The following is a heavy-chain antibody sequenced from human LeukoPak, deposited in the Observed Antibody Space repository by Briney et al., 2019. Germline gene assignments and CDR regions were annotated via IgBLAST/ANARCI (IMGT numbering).Heavy chain of an antibody. Sequence: PGRSLRLSCAASGFTFSSYAMHWVRQAPGKGLEWVAVISYDGSNKYYADSVKGRFTISRDNSKNTLYLQMNSLRAEDTAVYYCARLYCSGGSCYPNDYGMDVWGQGTTVTVSS. V-gene: IGHV3-30*04. CDR2: ISYDGSNK. J-gene: IGHJ6*02. CDR3: ARLYCSGGSCYPNDYGMDV. CDR1: GFTFSSYA. D-gene: IGHD2-15*01.